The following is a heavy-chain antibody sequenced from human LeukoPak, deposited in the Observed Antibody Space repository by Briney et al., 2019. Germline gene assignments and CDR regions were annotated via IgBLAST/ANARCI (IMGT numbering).Heavy chain of an antibody. CDR2: IYTSGST. Sequence: PSETLSLTCTVSGGSISSGSYYWSWIRQPAGKGLEWIGRIYTSGSTNYNPSLKSRVTISVDTSKNQFSLKLSSVTAADTAVYYCARDKTDSSSWPFRYYYMDVWGKGTTVTVSS. CDR3: ARDKTDSSSWPFRYYYMDV. J-gene: IGHJ6*03. V-gene: IGHV4-61*02. CDR1: GGSISSGSYY. D-gene: IGHD6-13*01.